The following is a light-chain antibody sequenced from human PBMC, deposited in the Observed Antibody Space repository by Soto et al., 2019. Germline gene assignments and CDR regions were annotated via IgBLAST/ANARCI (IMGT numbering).Light chain of an antibody. J-gene: IGKJ1*01. V-gene: IGKV1-5*03. CDR1: HTISSW. Sequence: DDHITHAPCTLSRCVGCSVPITCLASHTISSWLAWYQQKPGKAPKLLIYKASTLKSGVPSRFSGSGSGTEFTLTISSLQPDDFATYYCQHYNSYSEAFGQGTKVDIK. CDR2: KAS. CDR3: QHYNSYSEA.